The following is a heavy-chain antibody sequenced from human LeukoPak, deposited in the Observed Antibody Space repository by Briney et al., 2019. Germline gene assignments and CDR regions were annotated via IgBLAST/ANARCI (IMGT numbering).Heavy chain of an antibody. V-gene: IGHV4-38-2*02. CDR1: GYSISSGYY. J-gene: IGHJ4*02. CDR3: ARELTYFDY. Sequence: PSETLSLTCTVSGYSISSGYYWGWIRQPPGKGLEWIGRIYTSGSTNYNPSLKSRVTMSVDTSKNQFSLKLSSVTAADTAVYYCARELTYFDYWGQGTLVTVSS. D-gene: IGHD2-8*01. CDR2: IYTSGST.